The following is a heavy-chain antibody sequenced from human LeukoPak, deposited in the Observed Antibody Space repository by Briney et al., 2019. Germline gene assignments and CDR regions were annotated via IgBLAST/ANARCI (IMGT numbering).Heavy chain of an antibody. Sequence: GGSLRLSCAASGFTFSDFYMSWIRQAPGKGLEWVSYISSRGTTIYNADSVKGRFTISRDNAKNSLYLQMNSLRAEDTALYYCAKDSRAVAGTGYFDYWGQGTLVTVSS. V-gene: IGHV3-11*01. CDR1: GFTFSDFY. J-gene: IGHJ4*02. D-gene: IGHD6-19*01. CDR3: AKDSRAVAGTGYFDY. CDR2: ISSRGTTI.